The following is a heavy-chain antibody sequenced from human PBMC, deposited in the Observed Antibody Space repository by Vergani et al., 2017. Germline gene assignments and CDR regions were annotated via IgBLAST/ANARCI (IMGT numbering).Heavy chain of an antibody. V-gene: IGHV1-69*02. J-gene: IGHJ4*02. D-gene: IGHD5-12*01. Sequence: QVQLVQSGAEVKKPGSSVKVSCKASGGTFSSYTISWVRQAPGQGLEWMGRIIPILGIANYAQKFQGRVTITADKSTSTAYMELSSLRSEDTAVYYCARVAGYSGYDLGFDYGGQGTLVTVSS. CDR3: ARVAGYSGYDLGFDY. CDR2: IIPILGIA. CDR1: GGTFSSYT.